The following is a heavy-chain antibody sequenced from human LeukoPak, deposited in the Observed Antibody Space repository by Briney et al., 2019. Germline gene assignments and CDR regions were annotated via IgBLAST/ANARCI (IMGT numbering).Heavy chain of an antibody. Sequence: ASVKVSCKASGYTFTSYGISWVRQAPGQGLEWMGWISAYNGNTNYAQKLQGRVTMTTDTSTSTAYMELRSLRSDDTAVYYCARDDSGGFVLPNIRFDPWGQGTLVTVSS. J-gene: IGHJ5*02. CDR1: GYTFTSYG. CDR3: ARDDSGGFVLPNIRFDP. D-gene: IGHD6-19*01. CDR2: ISAYNGNT. V-gene: IGHV1-18*01.